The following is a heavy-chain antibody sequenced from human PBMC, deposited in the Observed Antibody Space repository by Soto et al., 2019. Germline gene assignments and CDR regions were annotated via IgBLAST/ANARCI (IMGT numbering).Heavy chain of an antibody. CDR3: ARCRSYDSSGYYYSWFDP. CDR1: GGSISSSSYY. CDR2: IYYSEST. J-gene: IGHJ5*02. D-gene: IGHD3-22*01. Sequence: SETLSLTCTVPGGSISSSSYYWGWIRQPPGKGLEWIGSIYYSESTYYNPSLKSRVTISVDTSKNQFSLNLSSVTAADTAVYYCARCRSYDSSGYYYSWFDPWGQGTQVTVSS. V-gene: IGHV4-39*01.